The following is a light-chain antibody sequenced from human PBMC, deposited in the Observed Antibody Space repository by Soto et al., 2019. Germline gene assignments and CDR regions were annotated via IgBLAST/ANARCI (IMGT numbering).Light chain of an antibody. Sequence: DIQMTQAPSSLSPPVGDRVTITCRASPSISSYLNWYQQKPGKAPKLLIYAASSLQGGVPSRFSGSGSGTDFTLTISSLQPEVFATYYCQQYNSYSTFGQGTKVDIK. CDR1: PSISSY. J-gene: IGKJ1*01. CDR3: QQYNSYST. V-gene: IGKV1-39*01. CDR2: AAS.